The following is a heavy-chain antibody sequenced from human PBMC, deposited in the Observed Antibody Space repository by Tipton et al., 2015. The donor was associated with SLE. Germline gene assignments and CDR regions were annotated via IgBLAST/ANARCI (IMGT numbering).Heavy chain of an antibody. Sequence: TLSLTCAVYGGSFSGYYWSWIRQPPGKGLEWIGEINHSGSTNHNPSLKSRVTISVDTSKNQFSLKLSSVTAADTAVYYCARVYDFWSGRYFDYWGQGTLVTVSS. CDR2: INHSGST. CDR3: ARVYDFWSGRYFDY. D-gene: IGHD3-3*01. V-gene: IGHV4-34*01. J-gene: IGHJ4*02. CDR1: GGSFSGYY.